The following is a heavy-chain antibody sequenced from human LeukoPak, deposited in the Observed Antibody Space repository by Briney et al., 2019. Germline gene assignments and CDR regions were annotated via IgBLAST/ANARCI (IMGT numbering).Heavy chain of an antibody. J-gene: IGHJ4*02. CDR2: VRGSGGSI. CDR3: ATKYYDYVWGSYRLEGTDY. Sequence: PGGTLRGSCAASAFTIDAFGMTWVRQAPGKGLQGVSAVRGSGGSIHYADSVKGRVTIYRDNSKNTLYLQMNSLRAEDTAVYYCATKYYDYVWGSYRLEGTDYWGQGTLVTVSS. V-gene: IGHV3-23*01. D-gene: IGHD3-16*02. CDR1: AFTIDAFG.